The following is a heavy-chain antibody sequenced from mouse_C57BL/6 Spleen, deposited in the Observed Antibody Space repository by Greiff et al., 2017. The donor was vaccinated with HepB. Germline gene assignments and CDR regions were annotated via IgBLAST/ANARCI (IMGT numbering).Heavy chain of an antibody. CDR2: INPSSGYT. CDR1: GYTFTSYT. V-gene: IGHV1-4*01. D-gene: IGHD1-1*01. Sequence: QVQLKESGAELARPGASVKMSCKASGYTFTSYTMHWVKQRPGQGLEWIGYINPSSGYTKYNQKFKDKATLTADKSSSTAYMQLSSLTSEDSAVYYCARESPITTVVATMDFDYWGQGTTLTVSS. J-gene: IGHJ2*01. CDR3: ARESPITTVVATMDFDY.